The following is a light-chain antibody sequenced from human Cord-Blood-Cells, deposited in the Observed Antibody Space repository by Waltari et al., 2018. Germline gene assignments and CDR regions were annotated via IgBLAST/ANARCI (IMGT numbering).Light chain of an antibody. CDR2: GNS. J-gene: IGLJ3*02. CDR1: SSNIGAGYD. V-gene: IGLV1-40*01. Sequence: QSVLTQPPSVSGAPGPRVTISCTGSSSNIGAGYDVHWYQQLPRTAPKLLIYGNSNRPSGVPDRCSGSKSGTSASLAITGLQAEDEADYYCQSYDSSLSGWVFGGGTKLTVL. CDR3: QSYDSSLSGWV.